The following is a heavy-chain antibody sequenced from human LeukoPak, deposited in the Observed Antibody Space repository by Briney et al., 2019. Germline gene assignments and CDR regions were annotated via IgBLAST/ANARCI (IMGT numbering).Heavy chain of an antibody. Sequence: GGSLRLSCAASGFTFSDYAIHWVRQAPGEGLEYVSAISTDGSRTYYANSVKGRFTISRDNSKNTMYLQMGSLRGEDTAMYYCAKDMSGWYSRDAFDIWGQGTMVTVSS. J-gene: IGHJ3*02. CDR2: ISTDGSRT. CDR3: AKDMSGWYSRDAFDI. V-gene: IGHV3-64*01. D-gene: IGHD6-19*01. CDR1: GFTFSDYA.